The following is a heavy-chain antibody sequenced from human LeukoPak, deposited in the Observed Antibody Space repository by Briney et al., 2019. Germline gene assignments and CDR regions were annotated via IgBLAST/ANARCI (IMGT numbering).Heavy chain of an antibody. Sequence: SETLSLTCTVSGGSISSGDYYWSWIRQAPGKGLEWIGYIYYSGSTYYNPSLKSRVTISVDTSTNQFSLKLSSVTAADTAVYYCARDYYGSTIGSVYYYGMDVWGQGTTVTVSS. CDR1: GGSISSGDYY. V-gene: IGHV4-30-4*01. J-gene: IGHJ6*02. CDR3: ARDYYGSTIGSVYYYGMDV. D-gene: IGHD3-10*01. CDR2: IYYSGST.